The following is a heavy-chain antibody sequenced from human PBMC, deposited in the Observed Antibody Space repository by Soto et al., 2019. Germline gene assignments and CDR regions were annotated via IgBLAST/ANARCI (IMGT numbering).Heavy chain of an antibody. CDR2: IFSNDEK. J-gene: IGHJ5*02. D-gene: IGHD6-13*01. Sequence: GPTLVNPTETLTLTCTVSGFSLSNAGLGVSWIRQPPGKALEWLAHIFSNDEKSYSTSLKSRLTISKDTSKSQVVLIMTNMDPVDTATYYCASTYSTSWYWFDPWGQGTLVTVSS. CDR1: GFSLSNAGLG. CDR3: ASTYSTSWYWFDP. V-gene: IGHV2-26*04.